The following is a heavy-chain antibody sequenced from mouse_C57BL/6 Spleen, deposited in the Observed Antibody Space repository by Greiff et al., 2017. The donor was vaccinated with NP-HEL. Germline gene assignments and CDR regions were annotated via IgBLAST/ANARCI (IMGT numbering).Heavy chain of an antibody. CDR3: ATGTPFDY. J-gene: IGHJ2*01. CDR2: INPNYGTT. V-gene: IGHV1-39*01. CDR1: GYSFTDYN. Sequence: VHVKQSGPELVKPGASVKISCKASGYSFTDYNMNWVKQSNGKSLEWIGVINPNYGTTNYNQKFKGKATVTVDQISSTAYMQLNSLTSEDSAVYYCATGTPFDYWGQGTTLTVSS. D-gene: IGHD4-1*01.